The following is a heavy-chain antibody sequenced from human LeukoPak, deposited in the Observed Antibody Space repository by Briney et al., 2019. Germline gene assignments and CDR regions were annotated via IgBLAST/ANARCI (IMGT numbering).Heavy chain of an antibody. CDR2: FDPEDGET. D-gene: IGHD2-15*01. CDR1: GYTLTELS. Sequence: ASVKVSCKVSGYTLTELSMHWVRQAPGKGLEWMGGFDPEDGETIYAQKFQGRVTMTEDTSTDTAYMELSSLRSEDTAVYYCATGTLGGWAFDIWGQGTMVTVSS. CDR3: ATGTLGGWAFDI. V-gene: IGHV1-24*01. J-gene: IGHJ3*02.